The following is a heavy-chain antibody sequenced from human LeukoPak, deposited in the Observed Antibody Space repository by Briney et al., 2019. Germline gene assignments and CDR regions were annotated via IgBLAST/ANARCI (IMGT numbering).Heavy chain of an antibody. D-gene: IGHD2-15*01. Sequence: GGSLRLSCAASGFTFGSYAMYWVRQAPGKGLEWVSGIFGSGGSAHYADSVKGRFTISRDNSKNTVYLQMDSLRAEDTATYYCAKTTSGYSSGRYPAWPIDYWGQGTLVTVSS. J-gene: IGHJ4*02. CDR1: GFTFGSYA. V-gene: IGHV3-23*01. CDR3: AKTTSGYSSGRYPAWPIDY. CDR2: IFGSGGSA.